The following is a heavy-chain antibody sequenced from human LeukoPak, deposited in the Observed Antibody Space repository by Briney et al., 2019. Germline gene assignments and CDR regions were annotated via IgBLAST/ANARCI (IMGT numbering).Heavy chain of an antibody. CDR1: GGTFSSYA. V-gene: IGHV1-69*05. CDR2: IIPIFGTA. Sequence: SVKVSCKASGGTFSSYAISWVRQAPGQGLEWMGGIIPIFGTANYAQKFLGRVTITTDESTSTAYMELSSLRSEDTAVYYCAREVRYSSSAGYYMDVWGKGTTVTVSS. D-gene: IGHD6-13*01. CDR3: AREVRYSSSAGYYMDV. J-gene: IGHJ6*03.